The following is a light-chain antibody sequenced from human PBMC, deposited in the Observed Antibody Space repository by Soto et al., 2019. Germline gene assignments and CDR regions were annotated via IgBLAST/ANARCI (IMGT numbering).Light chain of an antibody. Sequence: DIQMTQYPSSPSASVGDRITITCRASQSISSYLNWYQHKPGKAPKLLIYGASTLQSGVPSRFSGSGSGADFTLTISSLQPEDFATYYCQQFNSPFGQGTRLEIK. V-gene: IGKV1-39*01. CDR2: GAS. CDR1: QSISSY. J-gene: IGKJ5*01. CDR3: QQFNSP.